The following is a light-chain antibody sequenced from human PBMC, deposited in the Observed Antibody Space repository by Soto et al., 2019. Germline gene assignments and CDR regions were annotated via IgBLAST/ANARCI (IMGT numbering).Light chain of an antibody. J-gene: IGKJ1*01. CDR1: QSISSS. CDR3: QQYNTYSRT. Sequence: DIPMTQSPSTLSASVRDRVTITCRASQSISSSLAWYQQKPGKAPMLLIYKASTLQSGVPSRFSGSGSGTEFTLTISSLQPDDFATYYCQQYNTYSRTFGQGTKVEIK. V-gene: IGKV1-5*03. CDR2: KAS.